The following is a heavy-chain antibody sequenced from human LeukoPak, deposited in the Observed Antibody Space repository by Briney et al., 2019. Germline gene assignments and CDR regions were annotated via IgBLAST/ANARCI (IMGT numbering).Heavy chain of an antibody. CDR2: VYPGDSDI. D-gene: IGHD3-16*01. CDR3: ARLGKQYGGFENFRIDH. CDR1: GYSFTNYW. Sequence: GESLKISCKGSGYSFTNYWIGWVRQMPGKGLEWMGIVYPGDSDIRYSPSFQGQVSISVDKSISTAYVQWSSLKASDTAMYFCARLGKQYGGFENFRIDHWGQGTPVTVSS. J-gene: IGHJ4*02. V-gene: IGHV5-51*01.